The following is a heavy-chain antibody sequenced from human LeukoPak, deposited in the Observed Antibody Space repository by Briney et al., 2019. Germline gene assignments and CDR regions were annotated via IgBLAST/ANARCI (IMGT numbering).Heavy chain of an antibody. J-gene: IGHJ4*02. CDR3: ARRPMPTTMTSPFDY. Sequence: PSETLSLTCAVDGGSLSSYYWSWIRQTPGKGLEWIGEIRRSGNANYNPSLKSRVTLSIDTSKNHFSLNLTSVTAADTAMYYCARRPMPTTMTSPFDYWGPGAQVTVSS. D-gene: IGHD4-17*01. CDR1: GGSLSSYY. V-gene: IGHV4-34*01. CDR2: IRRSGNA.